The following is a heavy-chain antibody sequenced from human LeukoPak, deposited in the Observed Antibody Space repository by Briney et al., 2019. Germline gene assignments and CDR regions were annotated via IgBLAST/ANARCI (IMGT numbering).Heavy chain of an antibody. J-gene: IGHJ4*02. CDR3: ARGTPTSIAAAGTEEESLEVLYYFDY. CDR1: GGSIRNYY. CDR2: IYYSGST. V-gene: IGHV4-59*12. D-gene: IGHD6-13*01. Sequence: PSETLSLTCTVSGGSIRNYYWDWVRQPPGKGLEWIGYIYYSGSTSYNPSLKSRVTISVDTSKNQFSLKLSSVTAADTAVYYCARGTPTSIAAAGTEEESLEVLYYFDYWGQGTLVTVSS.